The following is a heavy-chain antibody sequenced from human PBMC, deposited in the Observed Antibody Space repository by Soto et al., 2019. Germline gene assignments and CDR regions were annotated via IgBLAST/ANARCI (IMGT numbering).Heavy chain of an antibody. J-gene: IGHJ1*01. CDR1: GFTYSTYT. Sequence: GGSLRLSCAASGFTYSTYTMHWVRQAPGKGLEWVAVISYDGNNKFYADSVKGRFTISRDNAKNSLFLQMNRLRVEDTAVYYCAREGGGAYETSGYLSYWGQGALVTVSS. CDR3: AREGGGAYETSGYLSY. CDR2: ISYDGNNK. V-gene: IGHV3-30-3*01. D-gene: IGHD3-22*01.